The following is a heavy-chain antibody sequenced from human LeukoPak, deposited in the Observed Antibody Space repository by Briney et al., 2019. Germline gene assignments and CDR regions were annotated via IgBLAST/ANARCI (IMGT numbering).Heavy chain of an antibody. CDR2: IKHSGST. Sequence: PSETLSLTCAVYGGSFSGYYWSWIRQPPGKGLEWIGEIKHSGSTNYNPSLKSRVTISVDTSKNQFSLKLSSVTAADTAVYYCARGRVWEPNYYYYYYMDVWGKGTTVTVTS. CDR1: GGSFSGYY. D-gene: IGHD1-26*01. CDR3: ARGRVWEPNYYYYYYMDV. V-gene: IGHV4-34*01. J-gene: IGHJ6*03.